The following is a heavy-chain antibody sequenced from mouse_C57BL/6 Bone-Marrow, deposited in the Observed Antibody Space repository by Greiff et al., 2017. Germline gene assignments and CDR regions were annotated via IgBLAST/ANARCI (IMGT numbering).Heavy chain of an antibody. Sequence: QVQLQQPGAELVKPGASVKLSCKASGYTFTSYWMQWVKQRPGQGLEWIGEIDPSDSYTNYNQKFKGKATLTVDTSSSTAYMQLSSLTSEDSAVYYCAREAYYGSSYPFPYWGQGTLVTDSA. CDR3: AREAYYGSSYPFPY. J-gene: IGHJ3*01. V-gene: IGHV1-50*01. D-gene: IGHD1-1*01. CDR2: IDPSDSYT. CDR1: GYTFTSYW.